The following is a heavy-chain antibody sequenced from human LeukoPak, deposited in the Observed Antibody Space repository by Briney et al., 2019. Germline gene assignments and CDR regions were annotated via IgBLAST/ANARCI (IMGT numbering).Heavy chain of an antibody. CDR3: ARGYYYDSSGYETY. Sequence: TGGSLRLSCAASGFTFSSYGMHWVRQAPGKGLEWVAFIRYDGSNKYYADSVKGRFTISRDNSKNTLYLQMNSLRAEDTAVYYCARGYYYDSSGYETYWGQGTLVTVSS. CDR2: IRYDGSNK. CDR1: GFTFSSYG. V-gene: IGHV3-30*02. J-gene: IGHJ4*02. D-gene: IGHD3-22*01.